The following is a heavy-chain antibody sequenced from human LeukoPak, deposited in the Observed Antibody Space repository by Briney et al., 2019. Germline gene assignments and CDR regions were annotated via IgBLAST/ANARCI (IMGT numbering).Heavy chain of an antibody. CDR3: ARPTRGSGWGFDP. J-gene: IGHJ5*02. Sequence: SETLSLTCIVSGGSITDYYWSWIRQPPGKGLEWIGYIYYRGSTNYNPSLKSRVTISVDTSKNQFSLKLSSVAAADTAVYYCARPTRGSGWGFDPWGQGTLVTVSS. CDR1: GGSITDYY. CDR2: IYYRGST. V-gene: IGHV4-59*01. D-gene: IGHD6-19*01.